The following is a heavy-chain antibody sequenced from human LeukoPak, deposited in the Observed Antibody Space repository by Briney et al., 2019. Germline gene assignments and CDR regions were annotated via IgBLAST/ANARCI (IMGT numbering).Heavy chain of an antibody. CDR3: AREVVPVAIPPHPYYFDY. J-gene: IGHJ4*02. D-gene: IGHD2-2*01. CDR2: IIPILGIA. Sequence: ASVKVSCKASGGTFSSYAISWVRQAPGQGLEWMGRIIPILGIANYAQKFQGRVTITADKSTSTAYMELSSLRSEDTAVYYCAREVVPVAIPPHPYYFDYWGQGTLVTVSS. CDR1: GGTFSSYA. V-gene: IGHV1-69*04.